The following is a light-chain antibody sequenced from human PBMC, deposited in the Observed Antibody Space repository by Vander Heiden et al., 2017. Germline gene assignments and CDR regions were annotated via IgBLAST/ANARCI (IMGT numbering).Light chain of an antibody. CDR2: KAS. CDR1: LSLSRW. V-gene: IGKV1-5*03. Sequence: DIQLTQSTSILSASVGDRVTITCRASLSLSRWLAWHQQKPGEAHQFLISKASSSESGVPSRFSGSGYGTEFTLTISSLQPDDFATYYCQQHDSYPWTFGQGTKVEIK. J-gene: IGKJ1*01. CDR3: QQHDSYPWT.